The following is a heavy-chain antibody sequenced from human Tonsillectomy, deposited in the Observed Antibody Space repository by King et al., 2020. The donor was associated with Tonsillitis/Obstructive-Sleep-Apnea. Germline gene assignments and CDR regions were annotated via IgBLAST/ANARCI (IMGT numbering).Heavy chain of an antibody. V-gene: IGHV4-34*01. Sequence: VQLQQWGAGLLKPSEPLSLTCAVYGGSFSGYYWGWIRQPPGKGLEWIGEINHSGSTNYNPSLKSRVTISVDTSKNQFSLKLSSVTAADTAVYYCASGEGTNLGGWFDPWGQGTLVTVSS. CDR3: ASGEGTNLGGWFDP. D-gene: IGHD3-3*01. CDR1: GGSFSGYY. J-gene: IGHJ5*02. CDR2: INHSGST.